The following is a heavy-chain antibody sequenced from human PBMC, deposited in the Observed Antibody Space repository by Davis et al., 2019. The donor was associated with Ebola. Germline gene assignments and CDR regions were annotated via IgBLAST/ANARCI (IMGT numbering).Heavy chain of an antibody. CDR3: TKPLWDGDS. Sequence: PGGSLRLSCVVSGFTFGNYGMAWVRQAPGEGLQWVSSINFNGAGTHYAESVKGRFTISRDNSKNTMYLQMTSLRAEDTAVYYCTKPLWDGDSWGQGTLVTVSS. D-gene: IGHD1-26*01. J-gene: IGHJ4*02. V-gene: IGHV3-23*01. CDR2: INFNGAGT. CDR1: GFTFGNYG.